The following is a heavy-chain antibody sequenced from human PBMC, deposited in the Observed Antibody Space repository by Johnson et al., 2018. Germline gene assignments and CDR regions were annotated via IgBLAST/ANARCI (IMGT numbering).Heavy chain of an antibody. D-gene: IGHD4-17*01. J-gene: IGHJ1*01. CDR1: GGSLTSYY. CDR3: ARIENGELGHLHH. CDR2: VYYTGTT. Sequence: QVQLQESGPGLVRPSDTLSLTCSVSGGSLTSYYWAWVRQSPGKGLEWIGYVYYTGTTNYSPSLERRISISVDTSKNHFSLSLRSVTPADTAVYYWARIENGELGHLHHWGQGTQVTCSS. V-gene: IGHV4-59*07.